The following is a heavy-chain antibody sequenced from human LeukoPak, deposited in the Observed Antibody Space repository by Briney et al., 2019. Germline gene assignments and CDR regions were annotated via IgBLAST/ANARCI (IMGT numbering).Heavy chain of an antibody. CDR3: ARYSGSYQFDY. V-gene: IGHV4-59*01. CDR2: IYYSGST. D-gene: IGHD1-26*01. CDR1: GGSFSGYY. J-gene: IGHJ4*02. Sequence: PSETLSLTCAVYGGSFSGYYWSWIRQPPGKGLEWIGYIYYSGSTNYNPSLKSRVTISVDTSKNQFSLKLSSVTAADTAVYYCARYSGSYQFDYWGQGTLVTVSS.